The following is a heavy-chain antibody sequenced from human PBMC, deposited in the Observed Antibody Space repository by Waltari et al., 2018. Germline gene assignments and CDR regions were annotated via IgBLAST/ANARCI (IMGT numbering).Heavy chain of an antibody. Sequence: QVQLQESGPGLVRPSDTLSLTCTVYGGSVSSLYCGWFRQPPGKGLAWIGHIYDSGTTNLNPSLKNRVSISADTLKNQFSLTLYSVTAADTAVYYCAREGGNSVYADFRYFDYWGQGILVTASS. D-gene: IGHD5-12*01. CDR1: GGSVSSLY. V-gene: IGHV4-59*02. CDR3: AREGGNSVYADFRYFDY. CDR2: IYDSGTT. J-gene: IGHJ4*02.